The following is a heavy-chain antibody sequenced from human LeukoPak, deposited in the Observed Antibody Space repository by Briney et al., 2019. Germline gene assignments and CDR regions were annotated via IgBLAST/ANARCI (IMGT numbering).Heavy chain of an antibody. CDR1: GFTFRTYA. CDR2: ISDDGTSK. D-gene: IGHD5-12*01. J-gene: IGHJ4*02. V-gene: IGHV3-30-3*01. Sequence: GGSLRLSCVASGFTFRTYAIHWVRQAPGKGLEWVAVISDDGTSKYYADSVKGRFTISRDNSKNTLYLQMNRLGVDDTALYYCARTYSGDYQEHDYWGQGTLVTVSS. CDR3: ARTYSGDYQEHDY.